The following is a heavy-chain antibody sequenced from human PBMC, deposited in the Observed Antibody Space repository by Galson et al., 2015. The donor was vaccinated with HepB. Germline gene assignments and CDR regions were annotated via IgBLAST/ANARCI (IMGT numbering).Heavy chain of an antibody. CDR1: GFTFGDYA. D-gene: IGHD3-10*01. Sequence: SLRLSCAASGFTFGDYAMSWFRQAPGKGLEWVGFIRSKAYGGTTEYAASVKGRFTISRDDSKSIAYLQMNSLKTEDTAVYYCTSQRVLWFGELWFDPWGQGTLVTVSS. CDR2: IRSKAYGGTT. J-gene: IGHJ5*02. CDR3: TSQRVLWFGELWFDP. V-gene: IGHV3-49*03.